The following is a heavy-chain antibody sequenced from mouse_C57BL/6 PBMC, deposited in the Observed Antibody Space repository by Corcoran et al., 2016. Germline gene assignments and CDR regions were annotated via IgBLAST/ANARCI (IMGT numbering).Heavy chain of an antibody. CDR3: ARRMDEDYFDY. CDR2: INTYSGVP. CDR1: GYTFTTYG. Sequence: QIQLVQSGPELKKPGETVKISCKASGYTFTTYGMSWVKQAPGKGLKWMGWINTYSGVPTYADDFKGRFAFSLETSASTAYLQINNLKNEDTATYFCARRMDEDYFDYWGQGTTLTVSS. J-gene: IGHJ2*01. V-gene: IGHV9-3*01. D-gene: IGHD2-3*01.